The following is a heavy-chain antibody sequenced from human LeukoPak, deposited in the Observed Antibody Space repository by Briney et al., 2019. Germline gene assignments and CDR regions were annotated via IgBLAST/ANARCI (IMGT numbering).Heavy chain of an antibody. Sequence: QTGGSLRLSCAASGFTFSTYWMGWVRQAPGMGLEWVATIKQDGSVKHYVDSVKGRFTISRDNAKNSLFLQMNSLRAEDTAVYYCAGARGWEFSSWGQGTLVTVSS. CDR2: IKQDGSVK. J-gene: IGHJ5*02. CDR1: GFTFSTYW. V-gene: IGHV3-7*01. D-gene: IGHD1-26*01. CDR3: AGARGWEFSS.